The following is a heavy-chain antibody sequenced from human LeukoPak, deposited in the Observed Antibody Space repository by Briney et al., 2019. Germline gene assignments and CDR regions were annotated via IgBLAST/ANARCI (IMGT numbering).Heavy chain of an antibody. J-gene: IGHJ1*01. Sequence: GGSLRLSCAASGFTFSSYAMHWVRQAPGKGLEWVALISYDGSNKYYADSVKGRFTISRDNSKSTLYLQMNSPRAEDTAVYYCAKEIYGDSTGGRFQHWGQGTLVTVSS. D-gene: IGHD4-17*01. CDR2: ISYDGSNK. CDR1: GFTFSSYA. CDR3: AKEIYGDSTGGRFQH. V-gene: IGHV3-30*04.